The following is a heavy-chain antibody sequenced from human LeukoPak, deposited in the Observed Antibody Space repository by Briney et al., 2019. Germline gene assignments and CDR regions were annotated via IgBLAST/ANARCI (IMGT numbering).Heavy chain of an antibody. J-gene: IGHJ6*03. Sequence: PGGSLRLSCAASGFTFSSYSMNWVRQAPGKGLEWVSSISSSSSYIYYADSVKGRFTISRDNAKNSLYLQMNSLRAEDTAVYYCARDLARYSYGSDYYYYYMDVWGKGTTVTVSS. CDR1: GFTFSSYS. CDR2: ISSSSSYI. V-gene: IGHV3-21*04. D-gene: IGHD5-18*01. CDR3: ARDLARYSYGSDYYYYYMDV.